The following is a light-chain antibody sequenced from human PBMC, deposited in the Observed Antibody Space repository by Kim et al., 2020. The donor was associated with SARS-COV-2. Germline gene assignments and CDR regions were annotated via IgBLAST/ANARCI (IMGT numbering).Light chain of an antibody. J-gene: IGKJ4*01. CDR1: HSVSSSY. CDR3: QQYGSSPLT. CDR2: GAS. Sequence: STVDRASLSCKASHSVSSSYLAWYQQKPGQAPRLLIYGASSRATGIPDRFSGSGSRTDFTLTISRLEPEDVAVYYCQQYGSSPLTFGGGTKVDIK. V-gene: IGKV3-20*01.